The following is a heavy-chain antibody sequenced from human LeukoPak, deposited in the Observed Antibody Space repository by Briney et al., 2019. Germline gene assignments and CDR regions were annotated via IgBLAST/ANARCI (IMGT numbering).Heavy chain of an antibody. J-gene: IGHJ4*02. CDR3: AKDPGLPVFDY. D-gene: IGHD5-12*01. CDR2: VSYDGSNK. V-gene: IGHV3-30*18. CDR1: GFTFSSYG. Sequence: PGGSLRLSCAASGFTFSSYGMHWVRQAPGKGLEWVAVVSYDGSNKYYADSVKGRFTISRDNSKNTLYLQMNSLRAEDTAVYYCAKDPGLPVFDYWGQGTLVTVSS.